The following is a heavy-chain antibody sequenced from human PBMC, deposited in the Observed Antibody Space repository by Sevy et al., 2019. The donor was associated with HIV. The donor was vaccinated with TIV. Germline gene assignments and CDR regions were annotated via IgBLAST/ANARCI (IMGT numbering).Heavy chain of an antibody. D-gene: IGHD4-4*01. V-gene: IGHV1-69*13. CDR2: IIPIFGTA. Sequence: ASVKVSCKASGGTFSSYAISWVRQAPGQGLEWMGGIIPIFGTANYAQKFQGRVTITADESTSTAYMELSSLRSEDTAVYYCERGSFRRYMTTLWGQGTLVTVSS. CDR1: GGTFSSYA. CDR3: ERGSFRRYMTTL. J-gene: IGHJ4*02.